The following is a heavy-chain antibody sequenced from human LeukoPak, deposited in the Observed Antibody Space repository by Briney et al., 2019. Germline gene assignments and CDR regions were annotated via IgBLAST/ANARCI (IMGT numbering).Heavy chain of an antibody. Sequence: PSETLSLTCNVSGGTISSHYWSWIRQPPGKGLEWIGYIYDSGSTTYNPAPKSRVTISVDTSKNQFSLKLSSVTAADTAVYYCAGDILSGYYQFDYWGQGTLVTVSS. CDR1: GGTISSHY. CDR3: AGDILSGYYQFDY. V-gene: IGHV4-59*11. J-gene: IGHJ4*02. D-gene: IGHD3-9*01. CDR2: IYDSGST.